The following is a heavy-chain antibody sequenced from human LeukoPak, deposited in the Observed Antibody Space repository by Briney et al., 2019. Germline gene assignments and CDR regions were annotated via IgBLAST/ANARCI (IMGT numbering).Heavy chain of an antibody. V-gene: IGHV3-7*01. J-gene: IGHJ6*02. CDR3: AGGQRAIGYSYGPAYYYGMDV. Sequence: GGSLRLSCAASGFTFSSYWMSWVRQAPGKGLEWVANIKQDGSDNHYVDSVKGRFTISRDNAKNSLYLQMNSLRAEDTAVYYCAGGQRAIGYSYGPAYYYGMDVWGQGTTVTVSS. CDR1: GFTFSSYW. CDR2: IKQDGSDN. D-gene: IGHD5-18*01.